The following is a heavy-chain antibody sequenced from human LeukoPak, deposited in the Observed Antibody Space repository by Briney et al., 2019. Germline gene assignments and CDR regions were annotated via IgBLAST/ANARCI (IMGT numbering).Heavy chain of an antibody. Sequence: GGSLRLSCTASGFTFRTYAMNWVRQAPGKGLEWLSGISGSRNGTYYADSVKGRFIISRDNSKNMLYLQMNSLTVEDTATYYCAKRTMSAFDSWGQGTLLIVSS. J-gene: IGHJ4*02. CDR2: ISGSRNGT. CDR3: AKRTMSAFDS. D-gene: IGHD5-24*01. V-gene: IGHV3-23*01. CDR1: GFTFRTYA.